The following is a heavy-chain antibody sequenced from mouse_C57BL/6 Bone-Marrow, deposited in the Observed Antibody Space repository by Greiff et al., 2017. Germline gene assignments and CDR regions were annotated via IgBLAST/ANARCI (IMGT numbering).Heavy chain of an antibody. J-gene: IGHJ4*01. CDR2: IHPSSGST. V-gene: IGHV1-64*01. Sequence: QVQLQQPGAELVKPGASVKLSCKASGYTFTSYWMHWVKQRPGQGLEWIGMIHPSSGSTNYNEKFKSKATLTVDKSSSTAYMQRSSLTSEDSAVYYCARYGYDGYLYAMGYWGQGTSVTVSS. CDR1: GYTFTSYW. CDR3: ARYGYDGYLYAMGY. D-gene: IGHD2-3*01.